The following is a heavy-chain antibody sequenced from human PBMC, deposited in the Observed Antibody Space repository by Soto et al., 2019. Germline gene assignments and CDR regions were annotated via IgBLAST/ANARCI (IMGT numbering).Heavy chain of an antibody. CDR2: ISGSGGST. J-gene: IGHJ4*02. CDR3: AKDRQWLISPFLFDY. V-gene: IGHV3-23*01. D-gene: IGHD6-19*01. Sequence: PGGSLRLSCAASGFTFSSYAMSRVRQAPGKGLEWVSAISGSGGSTYYADSVKGRFTISRDNSKNTLYLQMNSLRAEDTAVYYCAKDRQWLISPFLFDYWGQGTLVTVSS. CDR1: GFTFSSYA.